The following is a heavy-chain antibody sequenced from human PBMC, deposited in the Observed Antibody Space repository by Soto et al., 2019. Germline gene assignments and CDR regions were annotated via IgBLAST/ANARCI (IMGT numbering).Heavy chain of an antibody. CDR3: AREYYDFWSGEYHNGMDV. Sequence: SETLSLTCGVSGYSISSGYFWVWIRQPPGKGLEWMGSIYYTGSTYYNPSLLTRITISVDTSKNQFSLKLSSVTAADTALYYCAREYYDFWSGEYHNGMDVWGPGTTVTVSS. J-gene: IGHJ6*02. D-gene: IGHD3-3*01. V-gene: IGHV4-38-2*02. CDR2: IYYTGST. CDR1: GYSISSGYF.